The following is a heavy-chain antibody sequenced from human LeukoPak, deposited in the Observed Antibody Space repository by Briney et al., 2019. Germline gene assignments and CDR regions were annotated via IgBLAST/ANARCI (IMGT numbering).Heavy chain of an antibody. Sequence: GGSLRLSCAASGFTFSSYAMGWVRQAPGKGLEWVSAISGSGGSTYYADSVKGRFTISRDNSKNTLYLQMNSLRAEDTAVYYCAKLHVGYRSHFDYWGQGTLVTVSS. CDR2: ISGSGGST. V-gene: IGHV3-23*01. CDR1: GFTFSSYA. D-gene: IGHD5-18*01. CDR3: AKLHVGYRSHFDY. J-gene: IGHJ4*02.